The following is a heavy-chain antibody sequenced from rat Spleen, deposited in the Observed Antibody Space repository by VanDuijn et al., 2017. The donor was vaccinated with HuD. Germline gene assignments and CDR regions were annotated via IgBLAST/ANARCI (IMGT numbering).Heavy chain of an antibody. V-gene: IGHV5-20*01. CDR2: ISYDGGHT. CDR3: ARGGFFRY. CDR1: GFTFSDCY. D-gene: IGHD1-6*01. Sequence: EVQLVESDGDLVQPGRSLKLSCATSGFTFSDCYMAWVRQAPTKGLEWVASISYDGGHTYYRDSVKGRFTISRDNAKSTLYLQMDSLRSEDTATYYCARGGFFRYWGQGVMVTVSS. J-gene: IGHJ2*01.